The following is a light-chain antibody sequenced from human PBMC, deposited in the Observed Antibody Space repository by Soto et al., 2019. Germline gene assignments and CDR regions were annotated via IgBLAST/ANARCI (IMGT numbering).Light chain of an antibody. J-gene: IGLJ1*01. CDR1: SSDVGAYNS. CDR3: CSSAPESTYV. Sequence: QSVPAQPASISGSPGQSITISCTGTSSDVGAYNSVSWYQQHPHKAPQVIIYKGTQRPSGVSNRFSGSTSGNAASLTISGLQADDEADYFCCSSAPESTYVFGSGTKVTVL. V-gene: IGLV2-23*01. CDR2: KGT.